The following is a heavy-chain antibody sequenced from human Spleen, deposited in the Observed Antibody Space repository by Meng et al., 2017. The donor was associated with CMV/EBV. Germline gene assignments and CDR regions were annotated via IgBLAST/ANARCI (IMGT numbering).Heavy chain of an antibody. CDR1: GGSISSYY. D-gene: IGHD1-26*01. CDR2: IYYSGST. J-gene: IGHJ1*01. Sequence: GSLRLSCTVSGGSISSYYWSWIRQPPGKGLEWIGYIYYSGSTNYNPSLKSRVTISVDTSKNQFSLKLSSVTAADTAVYYCARGVGADFQHWGQGTLVTVSS. CDR3: ARGVGADFQH. V-gene: IGHV4-59*01.